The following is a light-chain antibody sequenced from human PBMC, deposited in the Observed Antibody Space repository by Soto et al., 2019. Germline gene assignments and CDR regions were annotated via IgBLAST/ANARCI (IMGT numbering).Light chain of an antibody. CDR2: LNSDGSH. CDR3: QSWGTGIEV. V-gene: IGLV4-69*01. Sequence: QSVLTQSPSASASLGASVKLTCTLSSGHSSYAIAWHQQRPEKGPRYLMKLNSDGSHSKGDGIPDRFSGSSSGAERYLTISRLQCEDEADYYCQSWGTGIEVFGGGTKRTVL. CDR1: SGHSSYA. J-gene: IGLJ2*01.